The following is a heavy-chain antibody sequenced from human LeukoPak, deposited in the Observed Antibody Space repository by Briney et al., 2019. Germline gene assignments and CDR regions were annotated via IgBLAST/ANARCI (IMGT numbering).Heavy chain of an antibody. V-gene: IGHV3-9*01. CDR1: GFPLDDYA. Sequence: SPRLSCAASGFPLDDYAMHWVRQAPGKGLERVSGISWNSGSIGYADSVKGRFTISSDNAKNSLYLQMNSLRAEDTALYYCAKDIGCSCGSCYGPCYYYGMDVWGQGTTVTVSS. CDR2: ISWNSGSI. CDR3: AKDIGCSCGSCYGPCYYYGMDV. D-gene: IGHD2-15*01. J-gene: IGHJ6*02.